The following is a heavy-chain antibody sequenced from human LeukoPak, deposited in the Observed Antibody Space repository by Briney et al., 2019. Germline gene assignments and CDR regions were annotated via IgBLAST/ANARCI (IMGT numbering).Heavy chain of an antibody. Sequence: SETLSLTCTVSGGSISSSSYYWSWIRQPPGKGLEWIGEINHRGSTNYNPSLKSRVTISVDTSKNQFSLKLSSVTAADTAVYYCPRHSGVLRYPRRYFDYWGQGTLVTVSS. CDR1: GGSISSSSYY. CDR2: INHRGST. D-gene: IGHD3-9*01. V-gene: IGHV4-39*01. CDR3: PRHSGVLRYPRRYFDY. J-gene: IGHJ4*02.